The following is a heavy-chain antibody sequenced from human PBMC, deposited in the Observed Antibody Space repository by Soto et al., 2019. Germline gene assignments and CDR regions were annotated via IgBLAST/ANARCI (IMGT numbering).Heavy chain of an antibody. CDR1: GGSISSSSYY. D-gene: IGHD3-9*01. V-gene: IGHV4-39*01. CDR2: IYYSGST. J-gene: IGHJ5*02. CDR3: ARPVGSTIFEAGRPQNWFDP. Sequence: SETLSLTCTVSGGSISSSSYYWGWIRQPPGKGLEWIGSIYYSGSTYYNPSLKSRVTISVDTSKNQFSLKLSSVTAADTAVYYCARPVGSTIFEAGRPQNWFDPWGQGTLVTVSS.